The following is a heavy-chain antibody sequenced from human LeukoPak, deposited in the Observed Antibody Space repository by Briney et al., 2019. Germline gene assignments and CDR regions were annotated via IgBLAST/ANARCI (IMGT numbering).Heavy chain of an antibody. D-gene: IGHD1-14*01. CDR3: AREFEPDYFDY. Sequence: GGSLRLSCTVSGFTFSSYTMHWVRQAPGKGLEWVSSFSSSGLYIYFADSLKGRFTISRDNAKNSLYLQVNSLRAEDTAVYYCAREFEPDYFDYWGQGTLVTVSS. V-gene: IGHV3-21*01. J-gene: IGHJ4*02. CDR2: FSSSGLYI. CDR1: GFTFSSYT.